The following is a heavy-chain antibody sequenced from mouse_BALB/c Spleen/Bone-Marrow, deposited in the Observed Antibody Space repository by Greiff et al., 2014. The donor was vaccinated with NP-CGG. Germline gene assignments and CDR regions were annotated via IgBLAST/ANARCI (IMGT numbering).Heavy chain of an antibody. CDR3: ARDKNYGSYWYFDV. D-gene: IGHD2-1*01. V-gene: IGHV7-3*02. CDR1: GFTFTDYY. Sequence: EVKLMESGGGLVQPGGSLRLSCATSGFTFTDYYMSWVRQPPGKALEWLGLIRNKANGYTTEYSASVKGRFTISRDNSQSILYLQMNTLRAEDSATYYCARDKNYGSYWYFDVWGAGTTVTVSS. CDR2: IRNKANGYTT. J-gene: IGHJ1*01.